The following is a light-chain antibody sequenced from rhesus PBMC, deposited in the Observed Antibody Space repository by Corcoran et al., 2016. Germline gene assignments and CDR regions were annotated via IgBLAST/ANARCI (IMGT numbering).Light chain of an antibody. CDR3: QQHDNSPLT. CDR1: QGVGNW. Sequence: DIQMTQSPSSLSASVGDRVTITCRASQGVGNWLSWYQQKPGKAPKLLIYRASNLETGVPSRFSGSGSGTDVTLTSSSLQPEDIATYHCQQHDNSPLTFGGGTKVELK. J-gene: IGKJ4*01. V-gene: IGKV1-69*01. CDR2: RAS.